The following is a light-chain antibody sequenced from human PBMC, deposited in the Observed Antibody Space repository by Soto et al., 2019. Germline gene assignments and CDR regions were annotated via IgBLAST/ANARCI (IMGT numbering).Light chain of an antibody. CDR2: GAS. CDR3: QQYGISHLIS. Sequence: LTQSPGTLSLSPGESATLSCGASQTVSITYLTWYQQKPRQPPRLLIFGASKMATGIPDSVSGSGSAMDFTLTIGGLQPADFSAYYCQQYGISHLISLGQGTRLEIK. J-gene: IGKJ5*01. V-gene: IGKV3-20*01. CDR1: QTVSITY.